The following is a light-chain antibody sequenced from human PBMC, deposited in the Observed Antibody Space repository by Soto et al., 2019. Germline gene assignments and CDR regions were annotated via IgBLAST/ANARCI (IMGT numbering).Light chain of an antibody. V-gene: IGKV1-5*01. J-gene: IGKJ1*01. CDR2: DAS. CDR3: LQYNGYYRT. Sequence: DIQMTQSPSTLSASVGDTVTITCRASQTISDWLAWYQQRPGKAPNLLIFDASTLESGVPSRFSGSGSGTTFTLTIRSLQSDDFATYYCLQYNGYYRTFGQGTKVDIQ. CDR1: QTISDW.